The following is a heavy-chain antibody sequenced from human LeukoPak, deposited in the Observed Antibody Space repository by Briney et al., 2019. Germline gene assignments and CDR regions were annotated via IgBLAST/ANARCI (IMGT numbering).Heavy chain of an antibody. V-gene: IGHV3-30*04. CDR1: AFTFNNFP. J-gene: IGHJ4*02. Sequence: GGSLRLSCTASAFTFNNFPMHWVRQAPGKGLEWVAFISYEGKTEYYAESVKGRFTVSRDNSKNTLYLQVNSLRAEDTAVYYCARDLSGRYVWDYWGQGTLVSVSS. D-gene: IGHD1-26*01. CDR2: ISYEGKTE. CDR3: ARDLSGRYVWDY.